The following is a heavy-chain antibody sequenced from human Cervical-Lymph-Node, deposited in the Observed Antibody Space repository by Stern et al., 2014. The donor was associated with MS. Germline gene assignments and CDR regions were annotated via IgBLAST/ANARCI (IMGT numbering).Heavy chain of an antibody. CDR1: GDTFNNYI. J-gene: IGHJ4*02. D-gene: IGHD5-18*01. V-gene: IGHV1-69*09. CDR2: VVPIDGVE. Sequence: VHLVESGAEVKKPGSSVKVSCKASGDTFNNYIFSWVRQAPGQGLEWMGRVVPIDGVENYAQKFQDRVTISADKSTSTGYMELRSLRSEDTAIYYCAREDLADTAPSDFWGQGTLVTVSS. CDR3: AREDLADTAPSDF.